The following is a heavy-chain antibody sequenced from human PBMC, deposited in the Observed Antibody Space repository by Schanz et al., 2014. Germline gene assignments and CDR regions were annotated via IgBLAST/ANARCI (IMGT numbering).Heavy chain of an antibody. V-gene: IGHV1-46*01. CDR3: AIHYGDRPL. J-gene: IGHJ4*02. CDR2: INPSSGTT. CDR1: GYIFGSHG. D-gene: IGHD4-17*01. Sequence: QVQLVQSGGEVKKPGASVKVSCKASGYIFGSHGMTWVRQAPGQGLEWMGKINPSSGTTRIAQNFQGRVTMTRDTSLKTAYMEMTDLKFEDASLYYCAIHYGDRPLWGQGTLIAVSS.